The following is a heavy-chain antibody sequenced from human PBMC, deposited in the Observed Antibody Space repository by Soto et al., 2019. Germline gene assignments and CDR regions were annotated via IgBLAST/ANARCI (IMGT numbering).Heavy chain of an antibody. CDR1: GGTFDNFI. Sequence: QVQLVQSGAEVKEPGSSVRVSCKASGGTFDNFIMNWVRQTPGQGLEWMGGIVPMLGTPTYAEKFKGRVTISATGSTSTMYMEVTSLSSEDTAIYYCARNGTYCSYLSQYSGMDVWGQGTTVTVSS. CDR3: ARNGTYCSYLSQYSGMDV. V-gene: IGHV1-69*01. D-gene: IGHD1-7*01. CDR2: IVPMLGTP. J-gene: IGHJ6*02.